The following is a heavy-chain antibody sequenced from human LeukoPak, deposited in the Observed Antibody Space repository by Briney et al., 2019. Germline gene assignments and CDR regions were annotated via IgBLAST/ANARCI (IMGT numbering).Heavy chain of an antibody. CDR1: GGSFSGYY. CDR3: ARVTYYYDSSAKGWFDP. J-gene: IGHJ5*02. Sequence: SETLSLTCAVYGGSFSGYYWSWIRQPPGKGLEWIGEMNHSGSTNNNPSLKSRVTFSVDTSKNQFSLKLSSVTAADTAVYYCARVTYYYDSSAKGWFDPWGQGTLVTVSS. V-gene: IGHV4-34*01. CDR2: MNHSGST. D-gene: IGHD3-22*01.